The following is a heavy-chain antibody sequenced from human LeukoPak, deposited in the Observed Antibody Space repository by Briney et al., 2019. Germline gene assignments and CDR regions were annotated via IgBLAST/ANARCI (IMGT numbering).Heavy chain of an antibody. CDR1: GFTVSSNY. J-gene: IGHJ4*02. Sequence: GGSLRLSCAASGFTVSSNYMSWVRQAPGKGLEWVSVISFDGTTYYADSVKGRFSISRDNAKNSLHLQMNSLRAEDTAVYYCARDGQTGTTVYWGQGTLVTVSS. CDR3: ARDGQTGTTVY. CDR2: ISFDGTT. D-gene: IGHD1-7*01. V-gene: IGHV3-66*01.